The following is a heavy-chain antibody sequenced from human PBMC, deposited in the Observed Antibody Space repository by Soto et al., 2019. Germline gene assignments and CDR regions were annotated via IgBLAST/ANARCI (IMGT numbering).Heavy chain of an antibody. CDR1: GGSISSYY. Sequence: SETLSLTCTVSGGSISSYYWSWIRQPPGKGLEWIRYIYYSGSTNYNPSLKSRVTISVDTSKNQFSLKLSSVTAADTAVYYCARVRYCSGGSCHWFDPWGQGTLVTVSS. J-gene: IGHJ5*02. CDR2: IYYSGST. D-gene: IGHD2-15*01. CDR3: ARVRYCSGGSCHWFDP. V-gene: IGHV4-59*01.